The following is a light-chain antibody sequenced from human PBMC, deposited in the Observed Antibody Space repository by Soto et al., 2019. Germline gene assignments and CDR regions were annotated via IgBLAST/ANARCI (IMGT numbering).Light chain of an antibody. CDR2: AAS. V-gene: IGKV1-9*01. Sequence: DIQLTQSPSFLSASVGDRVTITCRASQGISSSLAWYQQKPGKAPKLLIYAASTLQSGVPARFSGSGSGTEFTPPISSLQAEDFGTYYCQQLNSYPLTFGGGTKVEIK. J-gene: IGKJ4*01. CDR3: QQLNSYPLT. CDR1: QGISSS.